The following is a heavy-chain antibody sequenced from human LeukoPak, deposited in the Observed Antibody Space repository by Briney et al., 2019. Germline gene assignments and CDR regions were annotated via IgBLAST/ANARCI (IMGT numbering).Heavy chain of an antibody. V-gene: IGHV4-59*01. CDR3: ARSARNWNYPPDY. J-gene: IGHJ4*02. CDR1: GGSISSYY. CDR2: IYYSGST. Sequence: PSETLSLTCTVSGGSISSYYWSWTRQPPGKGLEWIGYIYYSGSTNYNPSLKSRVTISVDTSKNQFSLKLSSVTAADTAVYYCARSARNWNYPPDYWGQGTLVTVSS. D-gene: IGHD1-7*01.